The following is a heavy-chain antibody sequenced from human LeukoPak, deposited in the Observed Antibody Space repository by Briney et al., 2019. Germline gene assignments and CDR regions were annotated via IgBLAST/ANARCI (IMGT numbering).Heavy chain of an antibody. CDR3: AREEYGGYFDY. V-gene: IGHV1-46*01. J-gene: IGHJ4*02. CDR2: INPTGTGT. Sequence: ASVKASCKASGYTFTDYYMHWVRQAPGQGLEWMGLINPTGTGTNYAQKFRGRVTMTRDTSTTTVYMELSSLTSEDTAVYYCAREEYGGYFDYWGQGTLVTVSS. D-gene: IGHD2-21*01. CDR1: GYTFTDYY.